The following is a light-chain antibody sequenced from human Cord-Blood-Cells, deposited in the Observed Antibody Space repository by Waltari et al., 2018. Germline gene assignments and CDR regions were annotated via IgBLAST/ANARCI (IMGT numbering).Light chain of an antibody. J-gene: IGKJ1*01. CDR1: QSVSSN. Sequence: EIVMTQSPATLSVSPWERATLSCRASQSVSSNLAWYQQKPGQAPRLLIYGASTRATGIPARCSGSGSGTEFTLTISSLKSEDFAVYYCQQYNNWPPWTFGQGTKVEIK. V-gene: IGKV3-15*01. CDR3: QQYNNWPPWT. CDR2: GAS.